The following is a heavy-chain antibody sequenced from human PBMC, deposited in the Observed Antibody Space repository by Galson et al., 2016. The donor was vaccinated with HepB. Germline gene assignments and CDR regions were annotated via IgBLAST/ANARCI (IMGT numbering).Heavy chain of an antibody. V-gene: IGHV1-24*01. J-gene: IGHJ4*02. CDR1: GYTLTDLF. CDR2: FDPRDGEA. D-gene: IGHD5/OR15-5a*01. Sequence: SVKVSCKVTGYTLTDLFIHWVRQAPGKGLEWMGSFDPRDGEAIYPQKFQGRLAMTEDTSTDTAYMVLSSLRSEDTAVYYCTTARVALSTPQAAYYLDSWGQGTLVIVSS. CDR3: TTARVALSTPQAAYYLDS.